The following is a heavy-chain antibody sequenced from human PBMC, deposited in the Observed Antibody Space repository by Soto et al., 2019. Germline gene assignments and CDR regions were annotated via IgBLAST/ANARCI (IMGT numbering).Heavy chain of an antibody. Sequence: GESLKISCKGSGYSITTYWIGWVRQMPGKGLEWMGNIYPGDSGTIYSPSFQGQVSISADKSMDTAYLQWSSLKASDTAMYYCARQGSGWYPLDYWGQGTQVTVSS. V-gene: IGHV5-51*01. CDR3: ARQGSGWYPLDY. D-gene: IGHD6-19*01. CDR2: IYPGDSGT. CDR1: GYSITTYW. J-gene: IGHJ4*02.